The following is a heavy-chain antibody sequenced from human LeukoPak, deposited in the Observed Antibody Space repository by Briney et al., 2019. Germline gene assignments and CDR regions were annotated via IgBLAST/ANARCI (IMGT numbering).Heavy chain of an antibody. Sequence: SETLSLTCSVSGASISSSYWSWLRQPPGKGLEWIAHIYNRDTNYNPTLQSRVTISLDTSKNQFSLKLTSVTAADTAVYYCTKNGRTGPSWGRGTLVTVSS. D-gene: IGHD1-14*01. J-gene: IGHJ5*02. CDR3: TKNGRTGPS. CDR1: GASISSSY. V-gene: IGHV4-59*03. CDR2: IYNRDT.